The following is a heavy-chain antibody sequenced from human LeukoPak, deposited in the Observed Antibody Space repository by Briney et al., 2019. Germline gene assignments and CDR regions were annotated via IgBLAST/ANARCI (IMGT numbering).Heavy chain of an antibody. CDR3: ARDGYSGNDGL. CDR1: GGSVSDYY. V-gene: IGHV4-59*02. CDR2: IYYTGST. Sequence: SETLSLTCTISGGSVSDYYWSWIRQSPGKGLEWIGYIYYTGSTTYNPSLKSRVTMSADTSKNQFSLKLSSVTAADTAVYYCARDGYSGNDGLWGQGTLVTVSS. J-gene: IGHJ4*02. D-gene: IGHD5-12*01.